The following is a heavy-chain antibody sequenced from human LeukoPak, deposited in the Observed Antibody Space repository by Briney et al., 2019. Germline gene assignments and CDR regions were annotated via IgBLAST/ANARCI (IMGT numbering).Heavy chain of an antibody. Sequence: GASVKVSCKASGYTFTSYGISWVRQAPGQGLEWMGWISAYNGNTNYAQKLQGRVTMTTDTSTSTAYMELRSLRSDDTAVYYCARSFGSSWEDGLGVIVPTQYYFDYWGQGTLVIVSS. CDR2: ISAYNGNT. CDR3: ARSFGSSWEDGLGVIVPTQYYFDY. V-gene: IGHV1-18*01. D-gene: IGHD6-13*01. J-gene: IGHJ4*02. CDR1: GYTFTSYG.